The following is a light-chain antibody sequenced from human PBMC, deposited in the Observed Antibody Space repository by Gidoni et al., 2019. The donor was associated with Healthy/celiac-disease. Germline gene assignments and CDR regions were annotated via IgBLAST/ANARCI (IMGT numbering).Light chain of an antibody. CDR2: KAS. J-gene: IGKJ4*01. V-gene: IGKV1-5*03. Sequence: DSQMTQSPSTLSASVGDRVTITCRASQSISSWLAWYQQKPGKAPKLLIYKASSLESGVPSRFSGSGSGTEFTLTISSLQPDDFATYYCQQYNSFPLTFGGGTKVEIK. CDR3: QQYNSFPLT. CDR1: QSISSW.